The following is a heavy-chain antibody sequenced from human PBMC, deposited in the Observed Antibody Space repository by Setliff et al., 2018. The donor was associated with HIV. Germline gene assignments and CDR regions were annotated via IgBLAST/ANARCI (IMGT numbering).Heavy chain of an antibody. CDR3: ARGGYCGGYPPSFGY. V-gene: IGHV4-39*07. CDR1: GGSVMSSVYY. D-gene: IGHD2-21*01. CDR2: ISFSGT. Sequence: SETLSLTCSVSGGSVMSSVYYWAVIRQPPGKGLGWIGSISFSGTYLNPSLKSRVTISVDTSKNHFSLKLSSVTAADTAVYYCARGGYCGGYPPSFGYWGQGTLVTVSS. J-gene: IGHJ4*02.